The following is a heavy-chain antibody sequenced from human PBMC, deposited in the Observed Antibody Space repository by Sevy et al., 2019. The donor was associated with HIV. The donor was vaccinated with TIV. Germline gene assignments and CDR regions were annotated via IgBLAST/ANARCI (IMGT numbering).Heavy chain of an antibody. CDR2: ISYDGSNK. J-gene: IGHJ6*02. CDR1: GFTFSSYG. D-gene: IGHD2-2*01. V-gene: IGHV3-30*03. CDR3: ARQLGYCSSTSCYPYYYYYGMDV. Sequence: GGSLRLSCAASGFTFSSYGMHWVRQAPGKGLEWVAVISYDGSNKYYADSVKGRFTISRDNSKNTLYLQMNSLRAEDTAVYYCARQLGYCSSTSCYPYYYYYGMDVWGQGTTFTVSS.